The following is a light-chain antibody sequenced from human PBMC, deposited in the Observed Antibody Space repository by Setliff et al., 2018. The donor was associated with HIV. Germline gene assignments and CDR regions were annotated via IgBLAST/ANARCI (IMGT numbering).Light chain of an antibody. J-gene: IGLJ3*02. CDR3: SSYAGRNNLV. Sequence: QSALAQPRSASGSPGQSVTISCTGTSSDIGYYNFVSWYQHHPGKAPKLMIYEVNKRPSGVPDRFSGSKSGNTASLTVSGLQAEDEADYYCSSYAGRNNLVFGGGTKVTVL. CDR2: EVN. V-gene: IGLV2-8*01. CDR1: SSDIGYYNF.